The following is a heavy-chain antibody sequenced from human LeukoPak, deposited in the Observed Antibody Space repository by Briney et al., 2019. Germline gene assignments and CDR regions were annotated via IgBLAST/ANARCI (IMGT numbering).Heavy chain of an antibody. CDR3: ARMPVLRYFDWLLDY. V-gene: IGHV2-70*11. J-gene: IGHJ4*02. D-gene: IGHD3-9*01. CDR2: IDWDDDK. CDR1: GFSLSTSGMC. Sequence: SGPALVKPTQTLTLTCTFSGFSLSTSGMCVSWIRQPPGKALEWLARIDWDDDKYYSTSLKTRLTISKDTSKNQVALTMTNMDPVDTATYYCARMPVLRYFDWLLDYWGQGTLVTVSS.